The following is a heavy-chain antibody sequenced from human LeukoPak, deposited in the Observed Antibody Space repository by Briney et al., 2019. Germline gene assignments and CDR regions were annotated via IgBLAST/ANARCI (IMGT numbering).Heavy chain of an antibody. CDR2: IYYSGST. Sequence: KPSETLSLTCTVSSVSISSYYWSWLRQPPGKRLEWIGYIYYSGSTNYNTSLKSRVTISVDTSKNQFSLKLRSVTAAATAVYYCARLYSSSLGRVFDYWGQGTLVTVSS. CDR3: ARLYSSSLGRVFDY. J-gene: IGHJ4*02. D-gene: IGHD6-13*01. V-gene: IGHV4-59*01. CDR1: SVSISSYY.